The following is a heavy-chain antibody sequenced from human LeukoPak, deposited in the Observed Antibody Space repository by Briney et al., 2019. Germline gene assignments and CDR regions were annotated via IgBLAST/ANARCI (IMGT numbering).Heavy chain of an antibody. D-gene: IGHD6-13*01. J-gene: IGHJ5*02. CDR2: INAGNGNT. CDR1: GYTFTSYA. V-gene: IGHV1-3*03. Sequence: GASVKVSCKASGYTFTSYAMHWVRQAPGQRLEWMGWINAGNGNTKYSQEFQGRVTITRDTSASTAYMELSSLRSEDMAVYYCARAGSSSWYVQGNWFDPWGQGTLVTVSS. CDR3: ARAGSSSWYVQGNWFDP.